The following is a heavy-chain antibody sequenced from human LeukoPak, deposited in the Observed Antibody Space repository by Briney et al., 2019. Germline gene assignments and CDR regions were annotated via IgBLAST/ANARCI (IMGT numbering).Heavy chain of an antibody. Sequence: GESLKISCKGSGYSFTSYWIGWVRQMPGKGLEWMGIIYPGDSDTRYSPSFQGQVTISADKSISTAYLQWSSLKASDTAMYYCARLEGVYPEYQLPEDGPNYYYMDVWGKGTTVTVSS. CDR2: IYPGDSDT. D-gene: IGHD1-7*01. V-gene: IGHV5-51*01. CDR3: ARLEGVYPEYQLPEDGPNYYYMDV. J-gene: IGHJ6*03. CDR1: GYSFTSYW.